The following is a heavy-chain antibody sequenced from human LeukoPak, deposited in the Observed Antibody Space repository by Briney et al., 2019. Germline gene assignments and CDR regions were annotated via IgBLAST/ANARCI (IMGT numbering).Heavy chain of an antibody. CDR2: IKQDGSEK. D-gene: IGHD3-16*01. J-gene: IGHJ4*02. Sequence: GGSLRLSCAASGLTFSNYWMDWVRQAPGKGLEWVANIKQDGSEKDYVDSVKGRFIISRDNAKNSLYLQMNTLRADDTAVYYCARDGFGTGSNWGQGTLVTVSS. CDR3: ARDGFGTGSN. CDR1: GLTFSNYW. V-gene: IGHV3-7*03.